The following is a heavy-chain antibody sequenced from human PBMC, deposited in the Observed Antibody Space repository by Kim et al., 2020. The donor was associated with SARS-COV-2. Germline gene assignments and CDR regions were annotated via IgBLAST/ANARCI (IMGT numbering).Heavy chain of an antibody. J-gene: IGHJ4*02. Sequence: SETLSLTCVVHGGSFRVYYWSWIRQPPGKGLEWIGEINHSGSTNFNPTLKRRVTISVDTSKNQFSLKLSSVTPADTSVYYCARGPQVMRYFDCPKADYWGQGTLVTVSS. V-gene: IGHV4-34*01. CDR1: GGSFRVYY. CDR3: ARGPQVMRYFDCPKADY. D-gene: IGHD3-9*01. CDR2: INHSGST.